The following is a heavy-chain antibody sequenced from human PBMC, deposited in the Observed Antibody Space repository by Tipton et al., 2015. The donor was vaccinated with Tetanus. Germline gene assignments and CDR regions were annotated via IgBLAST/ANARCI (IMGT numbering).Heavy chain of an antibody. CDR1: GFTFSSYW. D-gene: IGHD6-19*01. CDR2: INSDGSST. V-gene: IGHV3-74*01. Sequence: AVSGFTFSSYWMHWVRQAPGKGLVWVSRINSDGSSTSYADSVKGRFTISRDNAKNTLYLQMNSLRAEDTAVYYCARDRLAVGYYYFDYWGQGTLVTVSS. CDR3: ARDRLAVGYYYFDY. J-gene: IGHJ4*02.